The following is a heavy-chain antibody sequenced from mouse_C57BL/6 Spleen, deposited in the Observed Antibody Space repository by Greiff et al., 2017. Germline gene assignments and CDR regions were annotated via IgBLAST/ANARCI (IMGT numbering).Heavy chain of an antibody. CDR1: GFTFSSYA. CDR2: ISDGGSYT. D-gene: IGHD3-3*01. Sequence: LVESGGGLVKPGGSLKLSCAASGFTFSSYAMSWVRQTPEKRLEWVATISDGGSYTYYPDNVKGRFTISRDNAKNNLYLQMSHLKSEDTAMYYCAREGTDPWFAYWGQGTLVTVSA. J-gene: IGHJ3*01. CDR3: AREGTDPWFAY. V-gene: IGHV5-4*01.